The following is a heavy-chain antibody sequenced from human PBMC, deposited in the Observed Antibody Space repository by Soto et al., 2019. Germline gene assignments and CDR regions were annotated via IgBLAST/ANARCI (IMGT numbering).Heavy chain of an antibody. D-gene: IGHD3-16*01. CDR3: AEADFGAMGD. CDR1: GFTFTNFA. V-gene: IGHV3-23*01. CDR2: ISGGGEVT. J-gene: IGHJ4*02. Sequence: EVQLLESGGGLIQPGGSLTLSCAGSGFTFTNFAMSWVRQAPGKGLEWVSTISGGGEVTFYADSVKGRFTISSDNSKKTVYLQMTSLSADDTAVYFCAEADFGAMGDWGQGSLVTVSS.